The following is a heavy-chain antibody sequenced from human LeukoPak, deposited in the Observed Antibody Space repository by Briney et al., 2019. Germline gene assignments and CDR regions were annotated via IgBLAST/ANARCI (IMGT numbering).Heavy chain of an antibody. Sequence: SETLSLTCTVSGGSISSGGYYWSWVRQHPGKGLEWIGYIYYSGSTYYNPSLKSRVTISVDTSKNQFSLKLSSVTAADTAVYYCAGPNGSSWDYWGQGTLVTVSS. CDR3: AGPNGSSWDY. CDR1: GGSISSGGYY. J-gene: IGHJ4*02. V-gene: IGHV4-31*03. D-gene: IGHD2-8*01. CDR2: IYYSGST.